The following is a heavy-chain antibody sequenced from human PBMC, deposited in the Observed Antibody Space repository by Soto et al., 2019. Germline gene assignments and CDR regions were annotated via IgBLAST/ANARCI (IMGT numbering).Heavy chain of an antibody. V-gene: IGHV4-34*01. D-gene: IGHD6-13*01. CDR2: VSHRGRT. CDR3: ARNGGSTWYYFDS. J-gene: IGHJ4*02. CDR1: GGSFTGYY. Sequence: SETLSLTCAVNGGSFTGYYGCWIRQSPGKGLEWIGEVSHRGRTNYNPSLKSRVTISIDTSKNQFFLKLNSVTAVDTGVYYCARNGGSTWYYFDSWGQGTVVT.